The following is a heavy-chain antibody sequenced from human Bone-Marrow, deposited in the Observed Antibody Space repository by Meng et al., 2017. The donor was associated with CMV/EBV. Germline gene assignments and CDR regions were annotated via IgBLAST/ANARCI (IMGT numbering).Heavy chain of an antibody. D-gene: IGHD3-22*01. Sequence: LHELVPGCAHSSQTLSFTCSVVGSSINRCDYYWSWTRQPPGKGLEWIGYIYYSGSAYYNPSLKSRVTISVDTSKNQFSLKLSSVTAADTAVYYCARWAYYYDSSGLDYWGQGTLVTVSS. CDR1: GSSINRCDYY. CDR3: ARWAYYYDSSGLDY. CDR2: IYYSGSA. J-gene: IGHJ4*02. V-gene: IGHV4-30-4*08.